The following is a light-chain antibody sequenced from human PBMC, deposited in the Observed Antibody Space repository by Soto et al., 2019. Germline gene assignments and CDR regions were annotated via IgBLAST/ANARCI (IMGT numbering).Light chain of an antibody. V-gene: IGKV3-15*01. CDR1: QTISND. Sequence: EVVMTQSPATVSVSPGEGVTLSCRASQTISNDLAWYRQKPGQAPRLLIYDASTRATGVPARFSGGGSGTEFTLTISSLQSEDFAFYYCQQNNKWPPVTFGGGTKVEIK. J-gene: IGKJ4*01. CDR2: DAS. CDR3: QQNNKWPPVT.